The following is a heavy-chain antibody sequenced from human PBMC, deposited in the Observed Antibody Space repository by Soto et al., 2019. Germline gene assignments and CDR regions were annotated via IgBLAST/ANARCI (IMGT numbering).Heavy chain of an antibody. Sequence: QVQLQQWGAGLLKPSETLSLTCAVYGGSFSGYYWSWIRQPPGKGLEWIGEINHSGSTNYNPSLKSRVTISVDTSENQFSLKLSSVTAADTAAYYCARVKWFGYLSINDYWGQGTLVTVSS. CDR3: ARVKWFGYLSINDY. V-gene: IGHV4-34*01. CDR1: GGSFSGYY. CDR2: INHSGST. D-gene: IGHD3-10*01. J-gene: IGHJ4*02.